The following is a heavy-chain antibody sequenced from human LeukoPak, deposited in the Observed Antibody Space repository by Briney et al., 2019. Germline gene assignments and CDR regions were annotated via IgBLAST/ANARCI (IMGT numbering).Heavy chain of an antibody. J-gene: IGHJ1*01. Sequence: GGSLRLSCAASGFTFSSYAMSWVRQAPGKGLEWVSAISGSGGSTYYADSVKGRFTISRDNSKNTLYLQMNSLRAEDTAVYYCAKDRPPYSSGRWGYFRHWGQGTLVTVSS. V-gene: IGHV3-23*01. CDR3: AKDRPPYSSGRWGYFRH. CDR2: ISGSGGST. CDR1: GFTFSSYA. D-gene: IGHD6-19*01.